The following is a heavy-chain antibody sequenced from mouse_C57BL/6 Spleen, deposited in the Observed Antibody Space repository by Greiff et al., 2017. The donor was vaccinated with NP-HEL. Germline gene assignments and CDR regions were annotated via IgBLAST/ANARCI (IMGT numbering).Heavy chain of an antibody. CDR1: GFSLTSYG. CDR3: ARHPIYSGNYGRGAMDD. D-gene: IGHD2-1*01. J-gene: IGHJ4*01. CDR2: IWSDGST. Sequence: QVQLKESGPGLVAPSQSLSITCTVSGFSLTSYGVHWVRQPPGKGLEWLVVIWSDGSTTYNSALKSRLSISKDNSKSQVFLKMNSHQTDDTAMYDCARHPIYSGNYGRGAMDDWGQGTSVTVSS. V-gene: IGHV2-6-1*01.